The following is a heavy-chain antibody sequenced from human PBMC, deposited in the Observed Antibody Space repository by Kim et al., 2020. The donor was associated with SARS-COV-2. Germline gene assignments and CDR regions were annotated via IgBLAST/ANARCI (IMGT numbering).Heavy chain of an antibody. CDR1: GFPFSIYD. Sequence: GGSLRLSCAASGFPFSIYDMSWVRQAPGKGLEWVSAFSGSGGGTYYPDSAKGRSAISRDNSKKTLDLQMTSLGAGDTAAYSWGKGFIMAVWGQGT. CDR2: FSGSGGGT. V-gene: IGHV3-23*01. CDR3: GKGFIMAV. J-gene: IGHJ6*02.